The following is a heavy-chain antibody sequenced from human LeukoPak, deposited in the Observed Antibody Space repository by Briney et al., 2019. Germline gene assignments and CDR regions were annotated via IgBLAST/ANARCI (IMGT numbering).Heavy chain of an antibody. CDR1: GDSISSYY. CDR2: IYYSGST. CDR3: ARQERSRSGSYWSAERPHTWFDP. Sequence: PSETLSLTCTVSGDSISSYYWSWIRQPPGKGLEWIGNIYYSGSTNYNPSLKSRATISVDTSKNQFSLKLSSVTAADTAIYYCARQERSRSGSYWSAERPHTWFDPWGQGTLVTVSS. D-gene: IGHD3-10*01. J-gene: IGHJ5*02. V-gene: IGHV4-59*08.